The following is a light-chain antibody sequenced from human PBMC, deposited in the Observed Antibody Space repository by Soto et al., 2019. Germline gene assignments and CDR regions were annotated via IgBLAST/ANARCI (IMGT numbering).Light chain of an antibody. CDR1: QSVSSN. V-gene: IGKV3-15*01. CDR2: DAS. Sequence: EVVMTQSPATLSVSPGERATLSCRASQSVSSNLAWYQQKSGQAPRLLIYDASTRATGVPPRFRGSGSGTEFSIPISSLQSEDFAIYYCQQYHNWPPLTFGGGTKVEIK. CDR3: QQYHNWPPLT. J-gene: IGKJ4*01.